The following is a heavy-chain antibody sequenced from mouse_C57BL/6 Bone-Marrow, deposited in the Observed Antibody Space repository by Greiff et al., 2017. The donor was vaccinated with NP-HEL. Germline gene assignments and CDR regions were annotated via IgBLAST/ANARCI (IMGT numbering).Heavy chain of an antibody. CDR3: ARSTAQATSDWFAY. CDR2: INPNNGGT. V-gene: IGHV1-22*01. CDR1: GYTFTDYH. D-gene: IGHD3-2*02. J-gene: IGHJ3*01. Sequence: VQLQQSGPELVKPGASVKMSCKACGYTFTDYHMHWVKQSHGKSLAWIGYINPNNGGTSYNQKFKGKATLTVNKSSSTAYMELRSLTSEDSAVYYCARSTAQATSDWFAYWGQGTLVTVSA.